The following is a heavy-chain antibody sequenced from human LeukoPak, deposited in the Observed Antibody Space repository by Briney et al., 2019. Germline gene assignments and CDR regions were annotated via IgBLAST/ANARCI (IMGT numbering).Heavy chain of an antibody. V-gene: IGHV3-23*01. CDR1: GFTFSSYG. CDR3: AKDPDDFWSGSNWFDP. Sequence: GGSLRLSCAASGFTFSSYGMSWVRQAPGKGREWVSTISVNGCNTYYAASVKRRFTISRDNSKNTLYLQMNSLRAEDTAVYYCAKDPDDFWSGSNWFDPWGQGTLVTVSS. CDR2: ISVNGCNT. J-gene: IGHJ5*02. D-gene: IGHD3-3*01.